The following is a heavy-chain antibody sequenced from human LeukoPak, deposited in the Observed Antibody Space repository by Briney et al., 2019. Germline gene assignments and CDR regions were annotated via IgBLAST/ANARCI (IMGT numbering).Heavy chain of an antibody. Sequence: GGSLRLSCAASGFTVSSNYMSWVRQAPGKGLEWVSVIYSGGSTYYADSVKGRFTISRGNSKNTLYLQMNSLRAEDTAVYYCARAQTTVAWFDPWGQGTLVTVSS. CDR2: IYSGGST. J-gene: IGHJ5*02. D-gene: IGHD4-23*01. CDR3: ARAQTTVAWFDP. V-gene: IGHV3-66*01. CDR1: GFTVSSNY.